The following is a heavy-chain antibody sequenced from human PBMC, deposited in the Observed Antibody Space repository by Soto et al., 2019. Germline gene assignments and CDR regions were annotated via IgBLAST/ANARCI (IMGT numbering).Heavy chain of an antibody. CDR1: GGSISSYF. CDR2: IYYSGST. Sequence: SETLSLTCTVSGGSISSYFWSWIRQPPGKGLEWIGYIYYSGSTNYNPSLKSRVTISVDTSKNQFSLKLSSVTAADTAVYYCAREVGFIAAAGGDAFDIWGQGTMVTVSS. D-gene: IGHD6-13*01. V-gene: IGHV4-59*01. CDR3: AREVGFIAAAGGDAFDI. J-gene: IGHJ3*02.